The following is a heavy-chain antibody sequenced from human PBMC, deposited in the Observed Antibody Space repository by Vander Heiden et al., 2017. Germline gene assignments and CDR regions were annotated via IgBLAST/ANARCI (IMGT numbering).Heavy chain of an antibody. CDR2: INSDGSNT. D-gene: IGHD6-6*01. CDR3: VREYSSTSGRAFDV. CDR1: GFTLSSYW. V-gene: IGHV3-74*01. Sequence: EVQLVESGGGLLQPGGSLRLSCAASGFTLSSYWMHWVRQAPGKGLGWVARINSDGSNTNYADSVKGRFTISRDNAKNTLYLQMNSLRAEDTAVFYCVREYSSTSGRAFDVWGQGTMVTVSS. J-gene: IGHJ3*01.